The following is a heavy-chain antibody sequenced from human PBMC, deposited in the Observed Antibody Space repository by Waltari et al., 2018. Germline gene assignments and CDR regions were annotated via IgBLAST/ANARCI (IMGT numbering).Heavy chain of an antibody. CDR2: ISYDGRNK. CDR1: GFTFSSYA. J-gene: IGHJ4*02. Sequence: QVQLVESGGGVVQPGRSLRLSCAASGFTFSSYAMHWVRQAPGKGLEWVAVISYDGRNKYYADSVKGRFTISRDNSKNTLYLQMNSLRAEDTAVYYCARDFIPKNGYFDYWGQGTLVTVSS. D-gene: IGHD3-16*01. CDR3: ARDFIPKNGYFDY. V-gene: IGHV3-30*01.